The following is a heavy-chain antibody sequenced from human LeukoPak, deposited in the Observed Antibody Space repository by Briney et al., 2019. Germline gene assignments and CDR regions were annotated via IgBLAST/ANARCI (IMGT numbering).Heavy chain of an antibody. CDR2: IYHSGTT. V-gene: IGHV4-30-4*01. CDR1: GGLTSSGDYF. CDR3: ASLSVWELATHPGGSFDF. D-gene: IGHD5-24*01. J-gene: IGHJ4*02. Sequence: SQTLSLTCTVSGGLTSSGDYFWSWLRLSPGKGLEWIGQIYHSGTTVYSSSLKSRLSISIHTSKNQFSLRLSSVTAADTAVYYCASLSVWELATHPGGSFDFWGRGILVTVSS.